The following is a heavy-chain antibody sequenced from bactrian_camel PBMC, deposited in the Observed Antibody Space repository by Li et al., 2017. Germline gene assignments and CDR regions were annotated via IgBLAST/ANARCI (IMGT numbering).Heavy chain of an antibody. CDR3: KTVRYGGSAYACGLAR. D-gene: IGHD6*01. J-gene: IGHJ4*01. Sequence: VQLVESGGGLVQPGGSLRHSCVVSGGKFSSNPMSWVRQAPGKGLEWISVIHRGGTITYYADSVKGRFTISRDDAKDTVYLQMNSLKPEDTAMYFCKTVRYGGSAYACGLARWGQGTQVTVS. CDR2: IHRGGTIT. V-gene: IGHV3S40*01. CDR1: GGKFSSNP.